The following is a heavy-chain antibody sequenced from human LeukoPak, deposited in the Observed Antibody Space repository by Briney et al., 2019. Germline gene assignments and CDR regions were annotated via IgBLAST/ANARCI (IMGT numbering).Heavy chain of an antibody. CDR3: TRVTYYYDNSGYFHFDY. Sequence: PGGSLRLSCTASGFTFGDYAMSWVRQAPGKGLEWVSFIRRKAHGGTTEYGESVKGRFSSSRDDSKSIAYLQMNSLKSEDTAVYFCTRVTYYYDNSGYFHFDYSGEGTLVTVSS. CDR1: GFTFGDYA. V-gene: IGHV3-49*04. CDR2: IRRKAHGGTT. J-gene: IGHJ4*02. D-gene: IGHD3-22*01.